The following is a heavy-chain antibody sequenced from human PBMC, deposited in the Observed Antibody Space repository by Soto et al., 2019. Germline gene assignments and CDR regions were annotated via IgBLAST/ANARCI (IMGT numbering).Heavy chain of an antibody. CDR3: ARASDDYGEYFSPFL. CDR2: IIPILGIA. J-gene: IGHJ4*02. D-gene: IGHD4-17*01. Sequence: GASVKVSCKASGGTFSSYTISWVRQAPGQGLEWMGRIIPILGIANYAQKFQGRVTITADKSTSTAYMELSSLRSEDTAVYYCARASDDYGEYFSPFLWGQGTLVTVSS. CDR1: GGTFSSYT. V-gene: IGHV1-69*02.